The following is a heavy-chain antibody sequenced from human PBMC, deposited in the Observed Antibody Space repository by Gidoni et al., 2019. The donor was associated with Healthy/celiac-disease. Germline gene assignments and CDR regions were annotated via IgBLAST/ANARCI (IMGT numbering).Heavy chain of an antibody. Sequence: QVQLQESGPGLVKPSQTLSLPCTVSGGSISSGGYYWSWIRQHPGKGLEWIGYIYYSGSTYYNPSLKSLVTISVDTSKNQFSLKLSSVTAADTAVYYCARERPGLRDWYFDLWGRGTLVTVSS. D-gene: IGHD1-1*01. CDR3: ARERPGLRDWYFDL. CDR2: IYYSGST. V-gene: IGHV4-31*01. CDR1: GGSISSGGYY. J-gene: IGHJ2*01.